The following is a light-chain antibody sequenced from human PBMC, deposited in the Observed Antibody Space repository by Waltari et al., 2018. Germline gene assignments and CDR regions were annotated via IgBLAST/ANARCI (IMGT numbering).Light chain of an antibody. V-gene: IGLV2-11*01. CDR1: SSDVGFYNY. CDR3: YSYAGSYTSV. CDR2: DVT. Sequence: QSALTQPRSVSGSPGQSVTISCTGTSSDVGFYNYFSWYQQHPGKAPKLMIYDVTKRPSGVPDRFSGSKSGNTASLTISGLQTEDEADYYCYSYAGSYTSVFGGGTKVTVL. J-gene: IGLJ2*01.